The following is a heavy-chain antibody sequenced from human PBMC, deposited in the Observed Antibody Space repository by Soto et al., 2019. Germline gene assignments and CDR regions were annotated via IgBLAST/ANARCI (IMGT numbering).Heavy chain of an antibody. CDR1: GFTFSGYG. Sequence: PGGSLRLSCAASGFTFSGYGMHWVRQAPGKGLEWVAVISYDGSNKYYADSVKGRFTISRDNSKNTLYLQMNSLRAEDTAVYYCAAPERHDAFDIWGQGTMVTVSS. V-gene: IGHV3-30*03. CDR2: ISYDGSNK. J-gene: IGHJ3*02. CDR3: AAPERHDAFDI.